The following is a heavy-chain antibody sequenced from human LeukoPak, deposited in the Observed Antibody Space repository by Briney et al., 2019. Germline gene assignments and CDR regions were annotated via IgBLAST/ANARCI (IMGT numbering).Heavy chain of an antibody. CDR3: ASFLAVAGYYYYMDV. CDR1: GYTFTSYG. V-gene: IGHV1-18*01. Sequence: ASVKVSCKASGYTFTSYGISWVRQAPGQGLEWMGWISAYNGNTNYAQKLQGRVTMTTDTSTSTAYMELRSLRSDDTAVYYCASFLAVAGYYYYMDVWGKGTTVTVSS. J-gene: IGHJ6*03. D-gene: IGHD6-19*01. CDR2: ISAYNGNT.